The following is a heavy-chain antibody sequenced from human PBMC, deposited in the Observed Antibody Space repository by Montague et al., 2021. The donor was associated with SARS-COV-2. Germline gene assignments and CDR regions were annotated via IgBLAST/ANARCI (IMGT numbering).Heavy chain of an antibody. J-gene: IGHJ4*02. Sequence: SETRSLTCAVYDGSFSDYSWTWIRQPPGKGLEWIGEINHRGSTNYNPSLKSRVTISVDTSKNQFSLKMTSVTATDTAVYYCARGRQHINMVVVVVTGGEYYLDFGGQGTLVAVSS. CDR3: ARGRQHINMVVVVVTGGEYYLDF. D-gene: IGHD3-22*01. CDR1: DGSFSDYS. V-gene: IGHV4-34*01. CDR2: INHRGST.